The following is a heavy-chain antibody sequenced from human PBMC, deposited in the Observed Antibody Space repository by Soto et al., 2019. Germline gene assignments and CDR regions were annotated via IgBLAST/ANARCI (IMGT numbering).Heavy chain of an antibody. CDR3: ARLHGYSSGQGGWFDP. D-gene: IGHD6-19*01. J-gene: IGHJ5*02. V-gene: IGHV1-18*04. Sequence: ASVKVSWKSSGYTFSSNGVSWGRQAPGQGLEWMGWISTFNGNAHYAQKFQGRVTMTTDTSTNTAYMELTSLSSDDTAVYYCARLHGYSSGQGGWFDPWGQGTLVTVSS. CDR1: GYTFSSNG. CDR2: ISTFNGNA.